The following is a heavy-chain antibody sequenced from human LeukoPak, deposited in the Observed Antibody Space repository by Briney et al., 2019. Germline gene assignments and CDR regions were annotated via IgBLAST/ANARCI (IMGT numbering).Heavy chain of an antibody. CDR3: ASWAGYCSSNNCYATSLDY. J-gene: IGHJ4*02. CDR1: GYTFSNYG. Sequence: ASVKVPCKASGYTFSNYGISWVRQAPGQGLEWMGWISAYNVNTNFAQKLQGRVTMTTDTSTNTAYMELRSLRSDDTAVYYCASWAGYCSSNNCYATSLDYWGQGTLVTVSA. CDR2: ISAYNVNT. V-gene: IGHV1-18*01. D-gene: IGHD2-2*01.